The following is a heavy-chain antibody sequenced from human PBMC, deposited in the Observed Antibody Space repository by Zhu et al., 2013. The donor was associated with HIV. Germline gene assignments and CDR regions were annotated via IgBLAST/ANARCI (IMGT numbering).Heavy chain of an antibody. Sequence: QVQLVQSGAEVKKPGASVKVSCKASGYTFTSYDINWVRQATGQGLEWMGWMNPNTANTGSAQKFQGRVTMTRDTSIATAYMELSSLRSDDTAVYYCARENIVVVPAADYYGMDVWGQGTTVTVSS. V-gene: IGHV1-8*01. CDR3: ARENIVVVPAADYYGMDV. D-gene: IGHD2-2*01. CDR1: GYTFTSYD. CDR2: MNPNTANT. J-gene: IGHJ6*02.